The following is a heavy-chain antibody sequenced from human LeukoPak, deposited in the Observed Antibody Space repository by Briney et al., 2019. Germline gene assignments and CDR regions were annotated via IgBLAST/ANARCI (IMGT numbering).Heavy chain of an antibody. V-gene: IGHV4-34*01. CDR1: GGSFSGYY. CDR2: INHSGST. J-gene: IGHJ6*02. Sequence: SETLSLTCAVYGGSFSGYYWSWIRQPPGKGLEWIGEINHSGSTNYNPSLKSRVTISVDTSRNQFSLKLSSVTAADTAVYYCARGLRFGELLRYYYYYGMDVWGQGTTVTAS. D-gene: IGHD3-10*01. CDR3: ARGLRFGELLRYYYYYGMDV.